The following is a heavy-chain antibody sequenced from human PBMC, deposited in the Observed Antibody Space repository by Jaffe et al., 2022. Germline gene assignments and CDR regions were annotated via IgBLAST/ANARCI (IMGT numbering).Heavy chain of an antibody. CDR3: ARDVARDSSGYYYEGRPNWFDP. CDR1: GGTFSSYT. D-gene: IGHD3-22*01. J-gene: IGHJ5*02. CDR2: IIPILGIA. Sequence: QVQLVQSGAEVKKPGSSVKVSCKASGGTFSSYTISWVRQAPGQGLEWMGRIIPILGIANYAQKFQGRVTITADKSTSTAYMELSSLRSEDTAVYYCARDVARDSSGYYYEGRPNWFDPWGQGTLVTVSS. V-gene: IGHV1-69*08.